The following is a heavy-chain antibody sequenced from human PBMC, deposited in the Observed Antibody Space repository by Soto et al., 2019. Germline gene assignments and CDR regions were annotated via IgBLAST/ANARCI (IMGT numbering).Heavy chain of an antibody. CDR3: ASYTGPVYSGVDV. V-gene: IGHV4-30-4*01. CDR1: GGSISSDNYY. J-gene: IGHJ6*02. CDR2: IYNSGST. Sequence: LSLTCTVSGGSISSDNYYWSWIRQPPGKGLEWIGYIYNSGSTYYNPSLKSRVSISVDTSKNQFSLKLSSVTAADTAVYYCASYTGPVYSGVDVCGQGTTVTVSS. D-gene: IGHD2-2*02.